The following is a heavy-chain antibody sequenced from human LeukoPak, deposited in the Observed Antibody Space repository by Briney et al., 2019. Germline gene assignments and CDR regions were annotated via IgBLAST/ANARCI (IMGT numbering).Heavy chain of an antibody. CDR3: ATTTTVTTTSYYGMDV. J-gene: IGHJ6*02. V-gene: IGHV3-15*01. Sequence: GGSLRLSCAASGFTFNNAWMSWVRQAPGKGLEWVGRIKSKTDGGTTDYAVPVKGRFTISRDDSKNTLYLQMNSLRAEDTAVYYCATTTTVTTTSYYGMDVWGQGTTVTVSS. D-gene: IGHD4-17*01. CDR1: GFTFNNAW. CDR2: IKSKTDGGTT.